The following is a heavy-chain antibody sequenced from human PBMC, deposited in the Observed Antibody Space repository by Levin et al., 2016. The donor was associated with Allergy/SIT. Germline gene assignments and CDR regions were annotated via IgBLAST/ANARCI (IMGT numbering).Heavy chain of an antibody. D-gene: IGHD5/OR15-5a*01. Sequence: GGSLRLSCVVSGLTFNTRAMSWVRRSPGKGLEWVSSISGDAITTHYLDSVKGRFTISRDNSKNTLHLQLNSLRADDTAIYYCVKCLTYCQEKSLDLWGQGTLVTVSS. CDR3: VKCLTYCQEKSLDL. CDR1: GLTFNTRA. J-gene: IGHJ5*02. V-gene: IGHV3-23*01. CDR2: ISGDAITT.